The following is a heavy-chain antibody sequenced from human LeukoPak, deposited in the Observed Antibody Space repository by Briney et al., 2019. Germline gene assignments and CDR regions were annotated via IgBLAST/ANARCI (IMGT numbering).Heavy chain of an antibody. CDR1: GFTFGSYA. CDR3: AKAAYPEWFGELVCYFDY. CDR2: ISGSGGST. Sequence: PGGSLRLSCAASGFTFGSYAMSWVRQAPGKGLEWVSAISGSGGSTYYADFVKGRFTISRDNSKNTLYLQMNSLRAEDTAVYYCAKAAYPEWFGELVCYFDYWGQGTLVTVSS. V-gene: IGHV3-23*01. J-gene: IGHJ4*02. D-gene: IGHD3-10*01.